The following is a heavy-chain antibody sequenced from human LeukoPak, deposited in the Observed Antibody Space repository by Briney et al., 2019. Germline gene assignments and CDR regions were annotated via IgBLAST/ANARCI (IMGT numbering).Heavy chain of an antibody. Sequence: GGSLRLSCAASGFTFSSYEMNWVRQAPGKGLEWVSYISSSGSTIYYADSVKGRFTISRDNAKNTLYLQMNSLRAEDTAVYYCARAYNGYYKQPDYWGQGTLVTVSS. D-gene: IGHD3-9*01. V-gene: IGHV3-48*03. CDR2: ISSSGSTI. CDR3: ARAYNGYYKQPDY. J-gene: IGHJ4*02. CDR1: GFTFSSYE.